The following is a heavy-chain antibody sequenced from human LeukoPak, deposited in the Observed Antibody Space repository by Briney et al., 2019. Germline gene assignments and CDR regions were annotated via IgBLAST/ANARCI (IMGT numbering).Heavy chain of an antibody. CDR1: GGSISIYY. Sequence: PSETLSLTCTVSGGSISIYYWSWIRQPPGKGLEWIGYIYYSGSTNYNPSLKSRVTISVDTSKNQFSLKLSSVTAADTAVYYCARHLPGPYGSGSYSSGFDYWGQGTLVTVSS. D-gene: IGHD3-10*01. CDR2: IYYSGST. V-gene: IGHV4-59*08. J-gene: IGHJ4*02. CDR3: ARHLPGPYGSGSYSSGFDY.